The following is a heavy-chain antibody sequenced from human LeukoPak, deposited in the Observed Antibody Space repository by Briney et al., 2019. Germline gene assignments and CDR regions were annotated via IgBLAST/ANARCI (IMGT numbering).Heavy chain of an antibody. CDR2: LSYDGTSK. CDR1: GFTFSSYA. V-gene: IGHV3-30-3*01. Sequence: RGTLRLSCAASGFTFSSYAMHWVRQAPGKGLEWVAVLSYDGTSKYYADSVKGPFTISRDNSKNALYLQMNSLRAEDTAVYYCAAGEFFDYWGQGTLVTVSS. J-gene: IGHJ4*02. CDR3: AAGEFFDY. D-gene: IGHD3-10*01.